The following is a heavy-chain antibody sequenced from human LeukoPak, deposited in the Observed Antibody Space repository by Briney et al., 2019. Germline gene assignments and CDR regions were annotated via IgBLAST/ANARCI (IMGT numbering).Heavy chain of an antibody. CDR1: GFTFSCYA. J-gene: IGHJ5*02. CDR3: AKIGLSRLGGDWFDP. D-gene: IGHD3-16*01. Sequence: GGSLRLSCAASGFTFSCYAMSWVRQAPGKGLEWVSAISGSGGSTYYADSVKGRFTISRDNSKNTLYLQMSSLRAEDTAVYYCAKIGLSRLGGDWFDPWGQGTLVTVSS. CDR2: ISGSGGST. V-gene: IGHV3-23*01.